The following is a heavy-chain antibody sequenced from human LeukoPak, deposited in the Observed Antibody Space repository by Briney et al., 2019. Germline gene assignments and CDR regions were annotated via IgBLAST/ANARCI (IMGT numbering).Heavy chain of an antibody. Sequence: ASVKVSCKTSGYTFATYSINWVRQAPGQGLEWMGWISGYSGSTNYAQKLQGRVTMTTDTSTSTAYMELRSLRSDDTAVYYCARDRRLSGIAAAGTGYWGQGTLVTVSS. CDR1: GYTFATYS. CDR2: ISGYSGST. J-gene: IGHJ4*02. CDR3: ARDRRLSGIAAAGTGY. D-gene: IGHD6-13*01. V-gene: IGHV1-18*01.